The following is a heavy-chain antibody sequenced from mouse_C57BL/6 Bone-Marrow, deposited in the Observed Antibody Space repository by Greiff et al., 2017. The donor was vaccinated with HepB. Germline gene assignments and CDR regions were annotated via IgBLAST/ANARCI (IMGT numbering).Heavy chain of an antibody. CDR3: AREITTVVYWYFDV. D-gene: IGHD1-1*01. J-gene: IGHJ1*03. V-gene: IGHV1-81*01. Sequence: QVQLQQSGAELARPGASVKLSCKASGYTFTSYGISWVKQRTGQGLEWIGEIYPRSGNTYYNEKFKGKATLTADKSSSTAYMELRSLTSEDSAVYFCAREITTVVYWYFDVWGTGTTVTVSS. CDR2: IYPRSGNT. CDR1: GYTFTSYG.